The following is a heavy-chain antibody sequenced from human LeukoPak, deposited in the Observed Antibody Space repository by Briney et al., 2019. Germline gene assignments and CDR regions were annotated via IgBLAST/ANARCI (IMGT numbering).Heavy chain of an antibody. V-gene: IGHV3-7*01. Sequence: GGSLRLSCAASGFTFSSYWMSWVRQAPGKGLEWVANIKQDGSEKYYVDSVKGRFTISRDNAKNSLYLQMNSLRAEDTAVHYCAREGIYDYVWGSYRYPIDYWGQGTLVTVSS. CDR3: AREGIYDYVWGSYRYPIDY. D-gene: IGHD3-16*02. CDR1: GFTFSSYW. CDR2: IKQDGSEK. J-gene: IGHJ4*02.